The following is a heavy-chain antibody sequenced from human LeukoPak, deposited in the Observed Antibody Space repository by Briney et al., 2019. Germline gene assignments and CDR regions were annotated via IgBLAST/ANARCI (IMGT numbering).Heavy chain of an antibody. Sequence: GGSLRLSCAASGFTFSSYGMHWVRQAPGKGLEWVAVISYDGSNKYYADSVKGRFTISRDNSKNTLYLQMNSLRAEDTAVYYCARGPYGSGNTIDYWGQGTLVTVSS. V-gene: IGHV3-30*03. CDR2: ISYDGSNK. J-gene: IGHJ4*02. CDR3: ARGPYGSGNTIDY. D-gene: IGHD3-10*01. CDR1: GFTFSSYG.